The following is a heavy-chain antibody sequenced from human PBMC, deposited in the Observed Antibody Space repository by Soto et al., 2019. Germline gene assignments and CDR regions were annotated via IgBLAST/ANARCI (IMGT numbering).Heavy chain of an antibody. CDR3: ARVGKAYYDILTGYYPYYYYYGMDV. CDR2: INPNSGGT. D-gene: IGHD3-9*01. V-gene: IGHV1-2*02. Sequence: QVQLVQSGAEVKKPGASVKVSCKASGYTFTGYYMHWVRQAPGQGLEWMGWINPNSGGTDYAQKFQSRVTMTRDTSISTAYMELSRLRSDDTAVYYCARVGKAYYDILTGYYPYYYYYGMDVWGQGTTVTVSS. J-gene: IGHJ6*02. CDR1: GYTFTGYY.